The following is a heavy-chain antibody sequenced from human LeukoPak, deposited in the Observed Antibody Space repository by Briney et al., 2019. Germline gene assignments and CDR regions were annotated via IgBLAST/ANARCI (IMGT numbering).Heavy chain of an antibody. J-gene: IGHJ4*02. CDR2: FGPEAGET. V-gene: IGHV1-24*01. Sequence: GASLKVSCKVSVYTPTELSMHWGRQAPGKGVVCVGGFGPEAGETIYAQKFQGRVTMTEETSTDTAYMELSSLRSEDTAVYYCATAVYYDSSGYGDYWGQGTLVTVSS. D-gene: IGHD3-22*01. CDR3: ATAVYYDSSGYGDY. CDR1: VYTPTELS.